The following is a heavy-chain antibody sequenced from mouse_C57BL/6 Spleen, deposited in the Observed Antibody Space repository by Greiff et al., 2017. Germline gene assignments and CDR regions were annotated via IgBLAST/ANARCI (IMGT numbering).Heavy chain of an antibody. D-gene: IGHD2-5*01. CDR3: ARDEDYSNYVGFAY. V-gene: IGHV1-52*01. CDR1: GYTFTSYW. CDR2: IDPSDSET. Sequence: QVQLQQPGAELVRPGSSVKLSCKASGYTFTSYWMHWVKQRPIQGLEWIGNIDPSDSETHYNQKFKDKATLTVDKSSSTAYMQLSSLTSEDSAVYYCARDEDYSNYVGFAYWGQGTLVTVSA. J-gene: IGHJ3*01.